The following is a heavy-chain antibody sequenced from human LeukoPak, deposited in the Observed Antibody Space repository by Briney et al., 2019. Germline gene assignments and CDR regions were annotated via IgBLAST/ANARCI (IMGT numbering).Heavy chain of an antibody. V-gene: IGHV3-30-3*01. J-gene: IGHJ4*02. Sequence: GRSLRLSCAASGFTFSSYAMHWVRQAPGKGLEWVAVISYDGSNKYYADSVKGRFTISRDNSKNTLYLQMNSLRAEDTAVYYCARKYSSSRFDYWGQGTLVTVSS. CDR3: ARKYSSSRFDY. CDR1: GFTFSSYA. D-gene: IGHD6-13*01. CDR2: ISYDGSNK.